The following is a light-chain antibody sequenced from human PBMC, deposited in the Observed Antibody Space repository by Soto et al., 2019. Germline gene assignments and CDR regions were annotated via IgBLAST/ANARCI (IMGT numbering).Light chain of an antibody. V-gene: IGKV3-15*01. J-gene: IGKJ2*02. CDR2: DSS. Sequence: EIVMTQSPATLSVSPGERATLSCRASQSVSSSVAWYQQKPGQAPRLLIYDSSSRATGIPARFSGSGSGTEFTLTISSLQSEDFAVYYCQQYNNRGTFGQGTKLEIK. CDR3: QQYNNRGT. CDR1: QSVSSS.